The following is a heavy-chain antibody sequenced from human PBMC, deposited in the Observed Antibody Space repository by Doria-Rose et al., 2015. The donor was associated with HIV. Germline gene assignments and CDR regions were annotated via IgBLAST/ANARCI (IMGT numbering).Heavy chain of an antibody. CDR1: GGTFSNYA. J-gene: IGHJ4*02. CDR2: IIPILDRA. CDR3: ARDSSGYYQPNYFDY. Sequence: QVQLVQSGAEVKKPGSSVKVSCKTSGGTFSNYAIAWVRQAPGQGFEWMGRIIPILDRANYAQRFQGRVTITADTSTTTVYMELRSLRSDDTAVYYCARDSSGYYQPNYFDYWGQGTLVTVSS. V-gene: IGHV1-69*04. D-gene: IGHD3-22*01.